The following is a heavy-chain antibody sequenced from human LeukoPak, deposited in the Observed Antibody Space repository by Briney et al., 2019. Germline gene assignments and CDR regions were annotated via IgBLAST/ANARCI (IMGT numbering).Heavy chain of an antibody. D-gene: IGHD1-26*01. CDR3: ARLRWQLVGPYFDY. V-gene: IGHV4-59*01. CDR2: IYSSGNT. CDR1: GDSISTYY. J-gene: IGHJ4*02. Sequence: SSETLSLTCRFSGDSISTYYWSWIRQSPEKGLEGIGHIYSSGNTDYNSSLKSRVTISVDTSKSQFSLRLSSVTAKDTAVYYCARLRWQLVGPYFDYWGQGILVTVSS.